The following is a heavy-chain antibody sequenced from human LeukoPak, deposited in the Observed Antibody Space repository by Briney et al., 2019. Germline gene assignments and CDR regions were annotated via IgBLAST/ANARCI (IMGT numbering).Heavy chain of an antibody. CDR3: ARGQYCSSTSCSQFDY. CDR1: GGSISSSSYY. D-gene: IGHD2-2*01. V-gene: IGHV4-39*01. J-gene: IGHJ4*02. Sequence: KPSETLSLTCTVSGGSISSSSYYWGWIRQPPGKGLEWIGSIYYSGSTYYNPSLKSRVTISVDTSENQFSLKLSSVTAADTAVYYCARGQYCSSTSCSQFDYWGQGTLVTVSS. CDR2: IYYSGST.